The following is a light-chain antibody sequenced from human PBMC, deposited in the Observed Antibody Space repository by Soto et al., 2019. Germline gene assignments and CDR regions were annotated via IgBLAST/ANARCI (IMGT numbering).Light chain of an antibody. CDR2: DNN. Sequence: QSVLTQPPSVSAAPGQKVTISCSGSSYNIGNNYVSWYQQLPGTAPKLLIYDNNKRPSGIPDRFSGSKSGTSATLGITGLQTGDEADYYCGTWDSSLSGVVFGGGTQLTVL. J-gene: IGLJ2*01. V-gene: IGLV1-51*01. CDR3: GTWDSSLSGVV. CDR1: SYNIGNNY.